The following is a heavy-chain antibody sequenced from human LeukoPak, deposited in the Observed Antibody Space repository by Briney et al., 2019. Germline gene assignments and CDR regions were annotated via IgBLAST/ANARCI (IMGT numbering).Heavy chain of an antibody. CDR3: ARLGGSGSYYEFGWFDP. CDR2: IYTGGST. D-gene: IGHD3-10*01. Sequence: PSETLSLTCTVSGGSISSYYWSWIRQPAGKGLEWIGRIYTGGSTNYNPSLKSRVTMSVDTSKNQFSLRLSSVTAAETAVYYCARLGGSGSYYEFGWFDPWGQGTLVTVSS. CDR1: GGSISSYY. V-gene: IGHV4-4*07. J-gene: IGHJ5*02.